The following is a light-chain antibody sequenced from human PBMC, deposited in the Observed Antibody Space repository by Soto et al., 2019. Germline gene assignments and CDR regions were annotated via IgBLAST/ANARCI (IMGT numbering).Light chain of an antibody. Sequence: DIQMTQSPSSLSAPVGARVTITCRASQGISSWLAGYQQKPGKAPKSLTHAASSLQSRVPSRFSGSGSGTDFTLTISSLQLADFATDYCQQYDTFPPTFGPGTKVDI. CDR3: QQYDTFPPT. CDR1: QGISSW. CDR2: AAS. V-gene: IGKV1D-16*01. J-gene: IGKJ3*01.